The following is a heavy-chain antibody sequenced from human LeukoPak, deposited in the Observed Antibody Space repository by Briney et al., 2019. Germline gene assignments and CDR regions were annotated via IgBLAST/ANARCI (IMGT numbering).Heavy chain of an antibody. D-gene: IGHD4-17*01. J-gene: IGHJ4*02. V-gene: IGHV1-8*01. CDR1: GYTFTSDD. CDR2: MNPNSGNT. Sequence: GASVKVSCKTCGYTFTSDDINWGRQATGQGLEWMGWMNPNSGNTGYSQKFQGRVTMTRNTSISTVYMKLSSLRSEDTAIYYCARSPTGLRKRNDFWGQGTLVTVSS. CDR3: ARSPTGLRKRNDF.